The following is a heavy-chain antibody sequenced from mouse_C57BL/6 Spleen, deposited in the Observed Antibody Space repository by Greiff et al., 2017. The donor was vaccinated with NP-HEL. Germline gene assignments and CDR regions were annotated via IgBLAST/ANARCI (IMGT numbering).Heavy chain of an antibody. Sequence: EVQLQQSGAELVKPGASVKLSCTASGFNFKDYYMHWVKQRTEQGLEWIGRLDPEDGETKYAPKFKGKATITVDTSSNTAYLQLSSLTSEDTAVYYCARHDGYSYFDVWGPGTTVTVSS. CDR2: LDPEDGET. V-gene: IGHV14-2*01. CDR3: ARHDGYSYFDV. D-gene: IGHD2-3*01. CDR1: GFNFKDYY. J-gene: IGHJ1*01.